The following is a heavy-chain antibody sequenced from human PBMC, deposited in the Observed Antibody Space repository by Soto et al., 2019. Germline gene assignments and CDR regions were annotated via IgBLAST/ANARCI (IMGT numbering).Heavy chain of an antibody. CDR1: GGSISSDRYF. D-gene: IGHD3-22*01. CDR2: MFYSGSP. J-gene: IGHJ4*02. CDR3: ARADYYDSYSYYFLPSDFDF. V-gene: IGHV4-39*01. Sequence: QLQLQESGPGLVKPSGTLSLTCTVSGGSISSDRYFWAWIRQPPGKGLEWIGGMFYSGSPYYNPYPKGRGTISVDMAVDMSKSRFSRKLNSVSAADTAIYFCARADYYDSYSYYFLPSDFDFWGQGTLVTVSS.